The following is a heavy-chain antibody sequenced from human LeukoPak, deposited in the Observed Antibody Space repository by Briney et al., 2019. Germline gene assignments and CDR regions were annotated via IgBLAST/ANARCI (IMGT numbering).Heavy chain of an antibody. D-gene: IGHD3-10*01. CDR2: ISYDGSNK. CDR3: ASIYYGSGTDPQDY. Sequence: GGSLRLSCAASGFTFSSYAMHWVRQAPGKGLEWVAVISYDGSNKYYADSVKGRFTISRDNSKNTLYLQMNSLRAEGTAVYYCASIYYGSGTDPQDYWGQGTLVTVSS. CDR1: GFTFSSYA. V-gene: IGHV3-30-3*01. J-gene: IGHJ4*02.